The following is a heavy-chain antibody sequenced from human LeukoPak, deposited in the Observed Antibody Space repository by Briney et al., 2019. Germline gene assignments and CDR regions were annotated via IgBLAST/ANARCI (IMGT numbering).Heavy chain of an antibody. J-gene: IGHJ4*02. Sequence: PSETLSLTCTVSGGSISSYYWGWIRQPAGKGLEWIGRIYTSGSTNYNPSLKSRVTMSLDTSKSQFSLKLSSVTAADTAVYYCARWAMGLSYYFDYWGQGTLVTVSS. CDR1: GGSISSYY. D-gene: IGHD3-16*02. CDR2: IYTSGST. CDR3: ARWAMGLSYYFDY. V-gene: IGHV4-4*07.